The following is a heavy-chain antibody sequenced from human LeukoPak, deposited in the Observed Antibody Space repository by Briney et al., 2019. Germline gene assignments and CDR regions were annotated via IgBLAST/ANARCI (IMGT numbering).Heavy chain of an antibody. CDR1: GYSISSGYY. Sequence: SETLSLTCTVSGYSISSGYYWGWIRQPPGKGLEWIGSIYHSGRTFYNPSLKSRVTISVDTSKKQFSLKLSSVTAADTAVYYCARHYFSTLTTLLRGVKKQKSRFDPWGQGTLVTVSS. V-gene: IGHV4-38-2*02. CDR3: ARHYFSTLTTLLRGVKKQKSRFDP. J-gene: IGHJ5*02. CDR2: IYHSGRT. D-gene: IGHD4-17*01.